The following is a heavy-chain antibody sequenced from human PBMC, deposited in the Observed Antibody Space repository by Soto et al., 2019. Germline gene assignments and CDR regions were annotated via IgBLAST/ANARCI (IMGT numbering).Heavy chain of an antibody. J-gene: IGHJ4*02. V-gene: IGHV6-1*01. Sequence: SQTLSLTCAISGDSVSSDSAAWNWIRQSPSRGLEWLGRTYYRSKWYNDYAVSVRSRITVNPDTSKNQFSLQLSSVTPEDTAVYYCAQSSWYRYYYFDYWGQGTLVTVSS. CDR3: AQSSWYRYYYFDY. CDR1: GDSVSSDSAA. D-gene: IGHD6-13*01. CDR2: TYYRSKWYN.